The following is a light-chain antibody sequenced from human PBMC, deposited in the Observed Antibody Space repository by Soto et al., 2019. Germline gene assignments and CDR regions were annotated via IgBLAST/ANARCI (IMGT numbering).Light chain of an antibody. CDR1: SSDVGNYNF. Sequence: QSALTQPPSASGSPGQSVTISCTGTSSDVGNYNFVSWYRQHPGKAPKLIIYEVTKRPSGVPDRFSGSKSGNTASLTVSGLQAEDEPDYYCSSYAGNNNMVFGGGTQLTVL. J-gene: IGLJ2*01. V-gene: IGLV2-8*01. CDR2: EVT. CDR3: SSYAGNNNMV.